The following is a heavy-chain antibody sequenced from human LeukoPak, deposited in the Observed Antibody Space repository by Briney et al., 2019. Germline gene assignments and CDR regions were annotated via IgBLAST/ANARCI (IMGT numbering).Heavy chain of an antibody. V-gene: IGHV1-8*01. CDR3: ARGPITVVPGVIPWDY. D-gene: IGHD3-10*01. J-gene: IGHJ4*02. CDR1: GYTFTSYD. CDR2: MNPNSGNT. Sequence: ASVKVSCKASGYTFTSYDINWVRQATGQGLEWMGWMNPNSGNTGYAQKFQGRVTMTRNTSINTAYMELSSLRSGDTAVYYCARGPITVVPGVIPWDYWGQGTLVTVSS.